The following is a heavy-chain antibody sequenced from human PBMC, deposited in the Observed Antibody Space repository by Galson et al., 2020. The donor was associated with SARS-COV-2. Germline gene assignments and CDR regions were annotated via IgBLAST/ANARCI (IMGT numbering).Heavy chain of an antibody. CDR2: IYYSGST. CDR1: GGSISSSSYY. J-gene: IGHJ5*02. V-gene: IGHV4-39*01. CDR3: ARQAGVLRYFDWLSSVGWFDP. Sequence: SETLSLTCTVSGGSISSSSYYWGWIRQPPGKGLEWIGSIYYSGSTYYNPSLKSRVTISVDTSKNQFSLKLSSVTAADTAVYYCARQAGVLRYFDWLSSVGWFDPWGQGTLVTVSS. D-gene: IGHD3-9*01.